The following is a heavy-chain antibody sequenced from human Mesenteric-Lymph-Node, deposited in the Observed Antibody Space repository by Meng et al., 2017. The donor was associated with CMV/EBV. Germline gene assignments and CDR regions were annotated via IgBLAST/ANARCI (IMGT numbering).Heavy chain of an antibody. CDR3: ARGPAVSAAAGIFGYFDY. V-gene: IGHV3-21*01. CDR2: ISTSSSDI. CDR1: FTFSSYS. D-gene: IGHD6-13*01. Sequence: FTFSSYSMNWVRQAPGKGLEWVSAISTSSSDIYYADSVKGRFTISRDNAKNSLYLHMNSLRAEDTAVYYCARGPAVSAAAGIFGYFDYWGQGTLVTVSS. J-gene: IGHJ4*02.